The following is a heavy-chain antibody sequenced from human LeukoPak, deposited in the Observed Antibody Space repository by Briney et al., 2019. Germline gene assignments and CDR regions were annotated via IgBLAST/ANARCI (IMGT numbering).Heavy chain of an antibody. CDR3: ARVALGGATDLDH. V-gene: IGHV3-7*01. CDR1: GFTFSSYA. Sequence: PGGSLRLSCTASGFTFSSYAMNWVRQAPGKGLEWVANIKQDGSEKYYVDSVKGRFTISRDSAKNSMYLQMNSLRVEDTAVYYCARVALGGATDLDHWGQGTLVTVSS. D-gene: IGHD3-16*01. J-gene: IGHJ4*02. CDR2: IKQDGSEK.